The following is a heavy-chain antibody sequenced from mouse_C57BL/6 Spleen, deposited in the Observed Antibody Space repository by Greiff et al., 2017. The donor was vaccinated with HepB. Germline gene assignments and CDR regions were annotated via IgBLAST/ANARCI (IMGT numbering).Heavy chain of an antibody. V-gene: IGHV1-55*01. CDR2: IYPGSGST. CDR1: GYTFTSYW. J-gene: IGHJ1*03. Sequence: QVHVKQPGAELVKPGASVKMSCKASGYTFTSYWITWVKQRPGQGLEWIGDIYPGSGSTNYNEKFKSKATLTVDTSSSTAYMQLSSLTSEDSAVYYCARGYYGSSPWYFDVWGTGTTVTVSS. D-gene: IGHD1-1*01. CDR3: ARGYYGSSPWYFDV.